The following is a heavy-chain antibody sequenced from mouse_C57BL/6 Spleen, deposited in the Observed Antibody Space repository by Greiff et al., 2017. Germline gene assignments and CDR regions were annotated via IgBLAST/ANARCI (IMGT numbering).Heavy chain of an antibody. CDR1: GYTFTDYY. V-gene: IGHV1-26*01. CDR2: INPNNGGT. D-gene: IGHD2-3*01. J-gene: IGHJ2*01. CDR3: ARWGWLYYFDY. Sequence: EVQLQQSGPELVKPGASVKISCKASGYTFTDYYMNWVQQSHGKSLEWIGDINPNNGGTSYNQKFKGKATLTVDKSSSTAYMELRSLTSEDSAVYYCARWGWLYYFDYWGQGTTLTVSS.